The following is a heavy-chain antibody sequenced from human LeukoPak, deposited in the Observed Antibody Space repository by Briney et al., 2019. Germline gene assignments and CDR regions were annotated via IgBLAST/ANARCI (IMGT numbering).Heavy chain of an antibody. CDR1: GGSISSGGYS. CDR3: ARDVRPLIHAFDI. V-gene: IGHV4-30-2*01. J-gene: IGHJ3*02. Sequence: PSQTLSLTCAVSGGSISSGGYSWSWIRQPPGKGLEWIGYIYHSGSTYYNPSLQSRVTISVDTSKNQFSLKLSSVTAADTAVYYCARDVRPLIHAFDIWGQGTMVTVS. CDR2: IYHSGST.